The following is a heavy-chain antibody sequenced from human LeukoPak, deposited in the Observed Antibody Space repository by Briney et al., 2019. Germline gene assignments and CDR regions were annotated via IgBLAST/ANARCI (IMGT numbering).Heavy chain of an antibody. V-gene: IGHV3-74*01. J-gene: IGHJ5*02. Sequence: GGPLRLSCAGSGFTFSYYWMHWVRQAPGKGLVWVSRINSDGSSTSYADSVKGRFTISRDNAKNTLYLQMNSLRAEDTAVYYCARDPYDWGSNWFDPWGQGTLVTVSS. CDR1: GFTFSYYW. D-gene: IGHD7-27*01. CDR3: ARDPYDWGSNWFDP. CDR2: INSDGSST.